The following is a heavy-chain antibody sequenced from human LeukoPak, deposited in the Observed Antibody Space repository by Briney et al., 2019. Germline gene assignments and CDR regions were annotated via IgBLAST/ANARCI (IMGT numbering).Heavy chain of an antibody. J-gene: IGHJ4*02. Sequence: ASVKVSCKASGYTFTDYYMHWVRQAPGKGLEWMGCINPNSGGTNYAQKFQGRVTMTRDTSITTAYMELSRLRSDDTAVYYCARHLSGITGYTYGRGIDYWGQGTLLTVSS. CDR3: ARHLSGITGYTYGRGIDY. CDR2: INPNSGGT. CDR1: GYTFTDYY. V-gene: IGHV1-2*02. D-gene: IGHD5-18*01.